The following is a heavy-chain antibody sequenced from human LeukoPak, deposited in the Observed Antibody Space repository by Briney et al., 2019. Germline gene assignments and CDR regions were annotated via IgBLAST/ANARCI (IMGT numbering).Heavy chain of an antibody. D-gene: IGHD3-10*01. Sequence: ASETLSLTCTVSGGSVSSGNYYWSWLRQPPGKGLDWLGYIYYSGSTNYNPSLKSRVTISVDTSKNQFSLKLSSVTAADTAVYYCARDRITMVRGVISTTDYYYYGMDVWGQGTTVTVSS. CDR3: ARDRITMVRGVISTTDYYYYGMDV. CDR1: GGSVSSGNYY. CDR2: IYYSGST. J-gene: IGHJ6*02. V-gene: IGHV4-61*01.